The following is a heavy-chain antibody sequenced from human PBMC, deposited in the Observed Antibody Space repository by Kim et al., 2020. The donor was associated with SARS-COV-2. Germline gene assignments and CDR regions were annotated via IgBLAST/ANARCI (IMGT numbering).Heavy chain of an antibody. D-gene: IGHD2-21*02. Sequence: GGSLRLSCAASGFTFSSYAMSWVRQAPGKGLEWVSAISGSGGSTYYADSVKGRFTISRDNSKNTLYLQMNSLRAEDTAVYYCAKVSSVSAPYCGGDCYSAGPLDPWGQGTLVTVSS. CDR3: AKVSSVSAPYCGGDCYSAGPLDP. V-gene: IGHV3-23*01. CDR2: ISGSGGST. CDR1: GFTFSSYA. J-gene: IGHJ5*02.